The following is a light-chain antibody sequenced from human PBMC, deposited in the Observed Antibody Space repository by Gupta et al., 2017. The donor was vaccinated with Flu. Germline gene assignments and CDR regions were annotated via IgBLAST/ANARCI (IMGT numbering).Light chain of an antibody. J-gene: IGKJ4*01. CDR1: QSVSSN. V-gene: IGKV3-15*01. CDR3: QQYNNWPLT. CDR2: GAS. Sequence: PATLSVSPGERATLSCRASQSVSSNLAWYQQKPGQAPRLLIFGASTGATGIPARFSGSGSGTEFTLTISSLQSEDFAVYYCQQYNNWPLTFGGGTKVEIK.